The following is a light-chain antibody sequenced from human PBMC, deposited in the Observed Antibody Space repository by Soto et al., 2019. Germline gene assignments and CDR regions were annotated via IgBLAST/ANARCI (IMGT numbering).Light chain of an antibody. V-gene: IGLV2-14*01. Sequence: QSVLTQPASVSGSPGQSITISCSGTSSDIGGYNYVSWYQQHPGKAPKLMIFEVTNRPSGVSYRFSGSKSGDTASLTISGLQPEDEADYFCSSFATGSTLVIFGGGTKVTVL. J-gene: IGLJ2*01. CDR3: SSFATGSTLVI. CDR2: EVT. CDR1: SSDIGGYNY.